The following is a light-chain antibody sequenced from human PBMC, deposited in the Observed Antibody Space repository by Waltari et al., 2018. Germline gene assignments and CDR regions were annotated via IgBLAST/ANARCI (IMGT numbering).Light chain of an antibody. V-gene: IGKV3-15*01. CDR1: QSIKSD. CDR3: QQYDNWLGT. CDR2: GAS. Sequence: EIVMTQSPATLSVFPGERATLSGRPRQSIKSDLAWYQHKRGQAPRLRIYGASTRATGIPARFSGSGSGTEFTLTLSSLQSEDFAVYFCQQYDNWLGTFGQGTKVEIK. J-gene: IGKJ1*01.